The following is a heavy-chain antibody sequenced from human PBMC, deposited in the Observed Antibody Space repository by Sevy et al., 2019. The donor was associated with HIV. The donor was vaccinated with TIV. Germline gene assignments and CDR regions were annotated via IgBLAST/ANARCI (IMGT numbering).Heavy chain of an antibody. Sequence: GGSLRLSCAASGFTFSSYGMHWVRQAPGKGLEWVAVISYDGSNKYYADSVKGRFTISRDNSKNTLYLQMNSLRAEDMAVYYCAKDRYGSYLYYYYGMDVWGQGTTVTVSS. D-gene: IGHD1-26*01. CDR3: AKDRYGSYLYYYYGMDV. CDR2: ISYDGSNK. V-gene: IGHV3-30*18. J-gene: IGHJ6*02. CDR1: GFTFSSYG.